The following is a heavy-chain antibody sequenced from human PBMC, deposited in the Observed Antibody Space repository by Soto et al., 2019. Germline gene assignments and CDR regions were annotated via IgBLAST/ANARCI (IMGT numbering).Heavy chain of an antibody. J-gene: IGHJ6*02. CDR1: GFTFSSYA. CDR3: ANPPDFCVGTHGGYYYGMDV. V-gene: IGHV3-23*01. Sequence: GGSLRLSCAASGFTFSSYAMSWVRQAPGKGLEWVSAISGSGGSTYYADSVKGRFTISRDNSTNTLYLQMNSLRAEDTAVYYCANPPDFCVGTHGGYYYGMDVWGQGTMVTVFS. D-gene: IGHD3-3*01. CDR2: ISGSGGST.